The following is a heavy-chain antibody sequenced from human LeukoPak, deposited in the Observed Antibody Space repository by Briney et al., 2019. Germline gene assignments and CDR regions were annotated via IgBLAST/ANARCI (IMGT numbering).Heavy chain of an antibody. J-gene: IGHJ1*01. V-gene: IGHV4-39*07. D-gene: IGHD5-18*01. CDR1: GGSISSSSYY. Sequence: PSETLSLTCTVSGGSISSSSYYWGWIRQPPGKGLEWIGSIYYSGSTYYNPSLKSRVTISVDTSKNQFSLKLSSVTAADTAVYYCARENDVDTAMVNAFQHWGQGTLVTVSS. CDR2: IYYSGST. CDR3: ARENDVDTAMVNAFQH.